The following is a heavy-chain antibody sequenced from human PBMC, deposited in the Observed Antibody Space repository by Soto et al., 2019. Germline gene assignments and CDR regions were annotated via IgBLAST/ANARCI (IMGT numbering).Heavy chain of an antibody. Sequence: SETLSLTCTVSGGSISSGDYYWSWIRQPPGKGLEWIGYIYYSGSTYYNPSLKSRVTISVDTSKNQFSLKLSSVTAADTAVYYCARVHLPGRNDAFDIWGQGTMVTVSS. J-gene: IGHJ3*02. CDR3: ARVHLPGRNDAFDI. V-gene: IGHV4-30-4*01. D-gene: IGHD3-10*01. CDR2: IYYSGST. CDR1: GGSISSGDYY.